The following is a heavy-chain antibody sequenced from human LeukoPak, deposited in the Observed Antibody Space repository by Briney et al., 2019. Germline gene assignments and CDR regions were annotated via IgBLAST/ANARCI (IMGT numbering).Heavy chain of an antibody. J-gene: IGHJ5*02. Sequence: PGGSLKLSCAASGFTFSGSAIHWVRQSSGKGLEWVGQIDKKDKGYATATAYAASVTGRFTISRDDSINTAYLQMKSLRTEDTALYYCTRDSGTYNWFDPSGQGTLVTVSS. V-gene: IGHV3-73*01. CDR1: GFTFSGSA. CDR2: IDKKDKGYATAT. CDR3: TRDSGTYNWFDP. D-gene: IGHD1-26*01.